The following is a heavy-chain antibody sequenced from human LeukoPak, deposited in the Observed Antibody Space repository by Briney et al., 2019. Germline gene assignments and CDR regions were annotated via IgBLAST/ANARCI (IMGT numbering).Heavy chain of an antibody. CDR3: ARQPGAGWFDP. CDR1: GYSFTSSW. CDR2: INPGDSDT. J-gene: IGHJ5*02. Sequence: GESLKISCQASGYSFTSSWIGWARQMPGKGLEWMAIINPGDSDTRYSPSFRGQVTISADKSISTVYLQWGSLKASDTAMYYCARQPGAGWFDPWGQGTLVTVSS. D-gene: IGHD3-10*01. V-gene: IGHV5-51*01.